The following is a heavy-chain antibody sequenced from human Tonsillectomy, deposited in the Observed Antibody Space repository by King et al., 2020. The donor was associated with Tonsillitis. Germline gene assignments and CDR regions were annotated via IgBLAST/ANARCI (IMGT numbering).Heavy chain of an antibody. V-gene: IGHV1-18*04. J-gene: IGHJ4*02. CDR3: ARGPSNYYDSSSYFEN. CDR1: GYTFASYG. Sequence: VQLVQSGAEIKKPGASVKVSCKASGYTFASYGLTWVRQAPGQGLEWVGWVSAYNGNTNYAQKLQGRVTMTTDTSTSTAYMELTSLTSDDTAVYYCARGPSNYYDSSSYFENWGQGTLVTVSS. CDR2: VSAYNGNT. D-gene: IGHD3-22*01.